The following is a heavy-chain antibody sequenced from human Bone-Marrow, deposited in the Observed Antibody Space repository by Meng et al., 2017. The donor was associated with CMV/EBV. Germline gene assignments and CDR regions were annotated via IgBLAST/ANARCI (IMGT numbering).Heavy chain of an antibody. J-gene: IGHJ4*02. CDR3: ARDWDFYDNTGYPIDY. CDR1: GFLFSSYG. D-gene: IGHD3-22*01. CDR2: IWYDGSNK. Sequence: GESLKISCAASGFLFSSYGMHWVRQAPGKGLEWVAFIWYDGSNKNYVDSVKGRFTTSRDNSRNTLYLQMNSLRAEDTAMYYCARDWDFYDNTGYPIDYWCRGTLVTVSS. V-gene: IGHV3-30*02.